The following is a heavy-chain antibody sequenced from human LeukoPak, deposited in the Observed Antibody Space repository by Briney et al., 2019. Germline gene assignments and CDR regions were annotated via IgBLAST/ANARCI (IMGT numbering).Heavy chain of an antibody. CDR1: GGSISSYY. V-gene: IGHV4-4*07. CDR2: IYTSGST. D-gene: IGHD4-17*01. CDR3: ARGPPYPIYGDYLIYYFDY. Sequence: SETLSLTCTVSGGSISSYYWSWTRQPAGKGLEWIGRIYTSGSTNYNPSLKSRVTMSVDTSKNQFSLKLSSVTAADTAVYYCARGPPYPIYGDYLIYYFDYWGQGTLVTVSS. J-gene: IGHJ4*02.